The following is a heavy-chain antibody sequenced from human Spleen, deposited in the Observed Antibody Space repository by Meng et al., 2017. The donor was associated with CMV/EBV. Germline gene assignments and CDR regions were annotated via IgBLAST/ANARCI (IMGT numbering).Heavy chain of an antibody. V-gene: IGHV4-61*01. D-gene: IGHD2-2*02. CDR1: GGSVSSGSYY. CDR2: INYSGST. CDR3: ARVSGRYTPFFDY. J-gene: IGHJ4*02. Sequence: SETLSLTCTVSGGSVSSGSYYWSWIRQPPGKGLEWIGYINYSGSTNYNPSLKSRVTISVDTSKNQFSLKLSSVTPADTAMYYCARVSGRYTPFFDYWGQGTLVTVSS.